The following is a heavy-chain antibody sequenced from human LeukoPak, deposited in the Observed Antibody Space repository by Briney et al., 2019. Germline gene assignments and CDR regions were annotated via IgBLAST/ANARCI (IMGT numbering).Heavy chain of an antibody. V-gene: IGHV1-2*02. CDR2: INPNSGGT. Sequence: GASVKVSCKASGYTFTSYDINWVRQAPGQGLEWMGWINPNSGGTNYAQKFQGRVTMTRDTSISTAYMELSRLRSDDTAVYYCARDHPAPTRRFSSPHDWGQGTLVTVSS. CDR1: GYTFTSYD. CDR3: ARDHPAPTRRFSSPHD. J-gene: IGHJ4*02. D-gene: IGHD3-3*01.